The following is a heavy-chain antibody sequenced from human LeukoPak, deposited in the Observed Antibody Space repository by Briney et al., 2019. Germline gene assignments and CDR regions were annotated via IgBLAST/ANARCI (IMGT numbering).Heavy chain of an antibody. V-gene: IGHV4-30-4*01. CDR3: ARVYNWNYRVDY. D-gene: IGHD1-7*01. J-gene: IGHJ4*02. Sequence: ASETLSLTCTVSGGSISSGDYYWSWIRQPPGKGLEWIGYIYYSGSTYYNPSLKSRVTISVDTSKNQFSLKLSSVTAADTAVYYCARVYNWNYRVDYWGQGTLVTVSS. CDR1: GGSISSGDYY. CDR2: IYYSGST.